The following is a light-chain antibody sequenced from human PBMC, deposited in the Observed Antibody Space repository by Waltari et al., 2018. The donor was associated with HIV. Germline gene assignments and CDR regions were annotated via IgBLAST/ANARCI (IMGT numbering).Light chain of an antibody. CDR1: TSDVGDYHY. CDR2: AVS. V-gene: IGLV2-14*01. Sequence: GSPGQSITISCTGTTSDVGDYHYLSWYQQHPGKAPKLMLYAVSTPPSGVSIRFSGSKSGNTASLTISGLQTEDEADYYCSSYTTRNTRVFGTGTKVTVL. J-gene: IGLJ1*01. CDR3: SSYTTRNTRV.